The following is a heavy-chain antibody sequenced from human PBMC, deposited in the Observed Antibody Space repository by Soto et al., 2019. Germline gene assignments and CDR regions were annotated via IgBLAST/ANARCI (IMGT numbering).Heavy chain of an antibody. Sequence: SETLSLTCTVSGGSISYYGWSWIRQPPGKGLEWIGYIYYSGSTNYNTSLKSRVTISLDMSKNHFSLKLSSVTAADTAVYYCVRHSAAAHYDFWSGGNWFDPWGQGTLLTVSS. V-gene: IGHV4-59*08. CDR3: VRHSAAAHYDFWSGGNWFDP. J-gene: IGHJ5*02. CDR1: GGSISYYG. CDR2: IYYSGST. D-gene: IGHD3-3*01.